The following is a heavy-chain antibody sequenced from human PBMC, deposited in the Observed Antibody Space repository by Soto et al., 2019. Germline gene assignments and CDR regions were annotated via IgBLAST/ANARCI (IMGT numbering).Heavy chain of an antibody. D-gene: IGHD1-1*01. CDR1: GFSFSSYA. Sequence: EVQLLESGGGLVQPGGSLRLSCAASGFSFSSYAMNWVRQAPGKGLEWVSVISGSGDSTYYADSVKGRFTISRDNSKNSLYLKMNSLRAEDTAVYYFAKRATGTYFDYWGQGTLVTVSS. V-gene: IGHV3-23*01. CDR2: ISGSGDST. CDR3: AKRATGTYFDY. J-gene: IGHJ4*02.